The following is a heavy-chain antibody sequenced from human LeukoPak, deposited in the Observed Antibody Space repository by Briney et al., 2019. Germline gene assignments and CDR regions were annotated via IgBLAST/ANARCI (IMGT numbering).Heavy chain of an antibody. Sequence: ASVKVSCKAAGYTFTSYDINGVRQATGQGPEWMGWMNPNTANTGFAQKFQGRVTMTRNTSITTAYMELSSLRSEDTAVYYCARGNPMGWGRWFDPWGQGTLVTVSS. CDR2: MNPNTANT. CDR3: ARGNPMGWGRWFDP. CDR1: GYTFTSYD. D-gene: IGHD3-16*01. J-gene: IGHJ5*02. V-gene: IGHV1-8*01.